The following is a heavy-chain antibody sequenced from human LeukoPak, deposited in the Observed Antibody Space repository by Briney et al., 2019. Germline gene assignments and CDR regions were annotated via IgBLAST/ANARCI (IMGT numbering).Heavy chain of an antibody. CDR1: GFRVSSNY. Sequence: GGSLRLSCVVSGFRVSSNYMTWVRQAPGKGLEWVSLIYNGGGTYYADPVKGRFTISRDNSKNTVYLQMKCLRAEDTAMYYCMLDVDVWGKGTTVTVSS. CDR3: MLDVDV. J-gene: IGHJ6*04. D-gene: IGHD3-10*02. CDR2: IYNGGGT. V-gene: IGHV3-53*01.